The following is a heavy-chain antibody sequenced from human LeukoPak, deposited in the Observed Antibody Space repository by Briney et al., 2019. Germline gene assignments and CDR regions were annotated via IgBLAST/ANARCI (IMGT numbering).Heavy chain of an antibody. CDR3: ASAPNENYFDF. Sequence: PGGSLRLSCAASGFRFSGYWMSWVRQAPEKGLEWVANINQDGSAKDYGGSVKGRFTISRDNAKNSLYLQMNSLRAEDTAVYFCASAPNENYFDFWGQGALVTVSS. V-gene: IGHV3-7*01. CDR1: GFRFSGYW. CDR2: INQDGSAK. J-gene: IGHJ4*02.